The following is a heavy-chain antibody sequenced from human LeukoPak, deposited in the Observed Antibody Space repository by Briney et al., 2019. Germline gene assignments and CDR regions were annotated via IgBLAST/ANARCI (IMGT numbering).Heavy chain of an antibody. CDR1: GFTFSSHW. CDR3: ARDYNWNPPDY. CDR2: IGSDGRIT. V-gene: IGHV3-74*01. Sequence: PGGSLRLSCAASGFTFSSHWMHWVRQAPGKGLVWVSRIGSDGRITTYADSVKGRFTISRDNAKNTLYLQMNTLRDEDTAVYYCARDYNWNPPDYWGQGTLVTVSS. J-gene: IGHJ4*02. D-gene: IGHD1-1*01.